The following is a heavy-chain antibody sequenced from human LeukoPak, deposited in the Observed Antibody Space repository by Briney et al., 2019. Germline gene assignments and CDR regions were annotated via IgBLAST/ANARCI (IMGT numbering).Heavy chain of an antibody. J-gene: IGHJ4*02. D-gene: IGHD1-26*01. CDR2: ISYDGSNK. CDR3: AKDRHRSGSSPVGYFDY. CDR1: GFTFSSYG. V-gene: IGHV3-30*18. Sequence: GGSLRLSCAASGFTFSSYGMHWVRQAPGKGLEWVAVISYDGSNKYYADSVKGRFTISRDNSKNTLYLQMNSLRAEDTAVYYCAKDRHRSGSSPVGYFDYWGQGTLVTAFS.